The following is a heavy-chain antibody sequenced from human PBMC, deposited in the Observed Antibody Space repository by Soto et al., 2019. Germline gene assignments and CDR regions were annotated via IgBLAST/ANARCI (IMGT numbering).Heavy chain of an antibody. CDR1: GYTFTSYD. Sequence: ASVKVSCKASGYTFTSYDINWVRQATGQGLEWMGWMNPNSGNTGYAQKFQGRVTMTRSTSISTAYMELSSLRSEDTAVYYCAREFLYGGFGLGGYYYYYMDVWGKGTTVTVSS. J-gene: IGHJ6*03. CDR2: MNPNSGNT. V-gene: IGHV1-8*01. CDR3: AREFLYGGFGLGGYYYYYMDV. D-gene: IGHD5-12*01.